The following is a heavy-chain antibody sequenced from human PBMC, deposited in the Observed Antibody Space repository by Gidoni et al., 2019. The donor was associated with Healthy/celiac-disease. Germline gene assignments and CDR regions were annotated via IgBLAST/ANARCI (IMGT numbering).Heavy chain of an antibody. V-gene: IGHV3-48*02. D-gene: IGHD2-21*02. CDR1: GFTFSSYS. CDR3: ARDRARSVVTAILPLGY. Sequence: EVQLVESGGGLVQPGGSLRLSCAASGFTFSSYSMNWVRQAPWKRLEWVSYISSSSSTIYYADSVKGRFTISRDNAKNSLYLQMNSLRDEDTAVYYCARDRARSVVTAILPLGYWGQGTLVTVSS. CDR2: ISSSSSTI. J-gene: IGHJ4*02.